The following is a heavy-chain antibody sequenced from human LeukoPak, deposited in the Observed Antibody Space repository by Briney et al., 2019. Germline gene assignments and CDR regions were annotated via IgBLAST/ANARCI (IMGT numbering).Heavy chain of an antibody. CDR2: IYYSGST. CDR1: GGSISSSSYY. V-gene: IGHV4-39*07. Sequence: SETLSLTCTVSGGSISSSSYYWGWIRQPPGKGLEWIGSIYYSGSTYYNPSLKSRVTISVDTSKIQFSLKLSSVTAADTAVYYCARGRYYYDSSGYNDFDYWGQGTLVTVSS. J-gene: IGHJ4*02. CDR3: ARGRYYYDSSGYNDFDY. D-gene: IGHD3-22*01.